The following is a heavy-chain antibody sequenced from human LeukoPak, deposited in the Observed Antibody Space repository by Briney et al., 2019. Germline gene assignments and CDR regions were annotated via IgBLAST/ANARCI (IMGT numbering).Heavy chain of an antibody. D-gene: IGHD4-23*01. V-gene: IGHV3-30-3*01. CDR1: GFTFSSYA. Sequence: GGSLRLSCAASGFTFSSYAMHWVRQAPGKGLEWVAVISYDGSNKYYADSVKGRFTISRDNSKNTLYLQMNSLRAEDTAVYYCARDQPYGGNPGAFDIWGQGTMVTVSS. CDR2: ISYDGSNK. CDR3: ARDQPYGGNPGAFDI. J-gene: IGHJ3*02.